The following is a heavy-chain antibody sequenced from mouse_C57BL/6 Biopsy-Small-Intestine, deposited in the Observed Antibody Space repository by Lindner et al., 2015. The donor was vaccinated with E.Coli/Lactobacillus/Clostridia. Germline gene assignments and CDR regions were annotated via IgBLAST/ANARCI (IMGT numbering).Heavy chain of an antibody. Sequence: PVKVSCKASGYTLSNHPIHWVRQAPGQRLEWVGWINTDSGHARYSQKFQGRVTITRGTSASTVHMELSSLTSEDTAVYYCARRGVGSPGAFDIWGQGTMVTVSS. CDR1: GYTLSNHP. CDR2: INTDSGHA. CDR3: ARRGVGSPGAFDI. J-gene: IGHJ3*01. D-gene: IGHD3-2*02. V-gene: IGHV1-84*02.